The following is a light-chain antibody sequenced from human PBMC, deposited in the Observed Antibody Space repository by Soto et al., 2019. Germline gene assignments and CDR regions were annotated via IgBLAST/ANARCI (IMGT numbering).Light chain of an antibody. Sequence: EIVLTQSPATLSLSPGERATLSCRASQSVSNYLAWYQQKPGQAPRLLIYDASNRAAGIPARFSGSGSGTDFTLTISSLEPEDFAVYYCLQRRNWPQYTFGQGTKLEIK. CDR3: LQRRNWPQYT. V-gene: IGKV3-11*01. J-gene: IGKJ2*01. CDR2: DAS. CDR1: QSVSNY.